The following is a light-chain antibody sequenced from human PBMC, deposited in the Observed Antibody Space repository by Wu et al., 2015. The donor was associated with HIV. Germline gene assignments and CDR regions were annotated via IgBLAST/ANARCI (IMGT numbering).Light chain of an antibody. Sequence: EIVLTQSPATLSLSPGETATLSCRASQTVSSYLAWYQQKPGQAPTLLIYDASNRATGIPARFSGSGSGTDFTLTISSLEPEDFAVYYCQQRTNWPPRYTFGQGTKLEIK. V-gene: IGKV3-11*01. CDR2: DAS. CDR3: QQRTNWPPRYT. CDR1: QTVSSY. J-gene: IGKJ2*01.